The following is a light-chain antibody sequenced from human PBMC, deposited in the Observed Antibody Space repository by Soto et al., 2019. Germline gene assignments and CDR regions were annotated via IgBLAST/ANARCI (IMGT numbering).Light chain of an antibody. V-gene: IGKV3-20*01. CDR3: QQYGSSRT. CDR1: QSVRSSH. Sequence: EIVLTQSPGTLSLSPGERATLSCRASQSVRSSHLAWYQQKPGQAPRLLIYGASSRATGIPDRFSGSGSGTDFTLTISRLEPEDFAVYYCQQYGSSRTFGQGTKVDI. J-gene: IGKJ1*01. CDR2: GAS.